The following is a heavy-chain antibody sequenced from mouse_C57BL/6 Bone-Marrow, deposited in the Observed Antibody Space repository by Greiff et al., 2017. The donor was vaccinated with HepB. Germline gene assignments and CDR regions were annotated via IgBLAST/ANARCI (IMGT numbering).Heavy chain of an antibody. D-gene: IGHD4-1*01. CDR3: AINWVWFAY. CDR1: GFTFSSYG. Sequence: EVQLVESGGDLVKPGGSLKLSCAASGFTFSSYGMSWVRQTPDKRLEWVATISSGGSYTYYPDSVKGRFTISRDNAKNTLYLQMSSLKSEDTAMYYCAINWVWFAYWGQGTLVTVSA. J-gene: IGHJ3*01. CDR2: ISSGGSYT. V-gene: IGHV5-6*01.